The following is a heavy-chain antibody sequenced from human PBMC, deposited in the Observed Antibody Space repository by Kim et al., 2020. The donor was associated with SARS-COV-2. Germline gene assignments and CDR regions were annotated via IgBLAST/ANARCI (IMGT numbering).Heavy chain of an antibody. CDR3: ARLWNSTGWFLP. Sequence: TRYSPSFQGQVTISADKSTNTAYLQWSSLRASDTATYYCARLWNSTGWFLPWGQGTLVTVSS. D-gene: IGHD2-15*01. CDR2: T. J-gene: IGHJ5*02. V-gene: IGHV5-51*01.